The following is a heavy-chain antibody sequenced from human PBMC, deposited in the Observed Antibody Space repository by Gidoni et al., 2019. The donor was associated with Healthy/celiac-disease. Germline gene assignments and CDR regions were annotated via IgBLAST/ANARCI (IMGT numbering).Heavy chain of an antibody. CDR1: GGSVSSSSYY. CDR2: IYYSGST. Sequence: QLQLQESGPGLVKPSETLSLTCTVSGGSVSSSSYYWCWIRQPPGKGLEWIGSIYYSGSTYYNPSLKSRVTISVDTSKNQFSLKLSSVTAADTAVYDCARGRNVDTAMVTLDYWGQGTLVTVSS. V-gene: IGHV4-39*01. J-gene: IGHJ4*02. CDR3: ARGRNVDTAMVTLDY. D-gene: IGHD5-18*01.